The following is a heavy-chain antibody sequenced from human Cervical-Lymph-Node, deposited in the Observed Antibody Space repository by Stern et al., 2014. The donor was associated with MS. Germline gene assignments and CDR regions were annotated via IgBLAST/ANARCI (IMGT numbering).Heavy chain of an antibody. J-gene: IGHJ6*02. V-gene: IGHV3-48*02. Sequence: VQLVATGGGLVQPGGFLRLSRAASGFTFSTFSMNWFRQAPGKGLEWVSCISSSSSNMDYADSVKGRFTISRDNAKTSLYLQMNSLRDEDTAVYFCARGHGMDVWGQGTTVTV. CDR2: ISSSSSNM. CDR1: GFTFSTFS. CDR3: ARGHGMDV.